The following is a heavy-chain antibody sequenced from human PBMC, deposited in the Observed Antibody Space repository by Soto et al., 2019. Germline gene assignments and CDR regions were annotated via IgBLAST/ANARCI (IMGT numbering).Heavy chain of an antibody. CDR1: GGSISSYY. V-gene: IGHV4-59*01. Sequence: SETLSLTCTVSGGSISSYYWSWIRQPPGKGLEWIGYIYYSGSTNYNPSLKSRVTISVDTSKNQFSLKLSSVTAADTAVYYCARDIAVAGTFDYWGQGTLVTVSS. CDR3: ARDIAVAGTFDY. D-gene: IGHD6-19*01. J-gene: IGHJ4*02. CDR2: IYYSGST.